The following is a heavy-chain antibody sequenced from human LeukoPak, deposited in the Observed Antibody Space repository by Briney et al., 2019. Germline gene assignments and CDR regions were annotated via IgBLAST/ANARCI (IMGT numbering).Heavy chain of an antibody. CDR3: ARGPYYYGSGSLNYYYYGMDV. Sequence: ASETLSLTCNVSGGSISSTSYYWGWIRQPPGKGLEWLGNVYYTGTTYYNPSLKSRVTISVDTSNNQFSLRLSSVTAADTAIYYCARGPYYYGSGSLNYYYYGMDVWGQGTTVTVSS. CDR2: VYYTGTT. D-gene: IGHD3-10*01. V-gene: IGHV4-39*07. J-gene: IGHJ6*02. CDR1: GGSISSTSYY.